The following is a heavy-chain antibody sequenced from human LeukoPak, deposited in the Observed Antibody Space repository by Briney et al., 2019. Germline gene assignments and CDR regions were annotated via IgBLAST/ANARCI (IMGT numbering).Heavy chain of an antibody. D-gene: IGHD2-2*01. V-gene: IGHV3-48*04. CDR3: ARGYCDSTSCHEEGFDF. J-gene: IGHJ4*02. CDR1: GFTFSSYS. Sequence: GGSLRLSCAASGFTFSSYSMNWVRQAPGKGLEWVSFISSSGSTTVYADSVKGRFTISRDNARNSLFLQMNSLRAEDTAVYYCARGYCDSTSCHEEGFDFWGQGTLVTVSS. CDR2: ISSSGSTT.